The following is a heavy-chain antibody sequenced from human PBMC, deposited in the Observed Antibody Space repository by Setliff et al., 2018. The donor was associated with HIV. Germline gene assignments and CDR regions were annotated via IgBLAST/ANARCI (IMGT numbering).Heavy chain of an antibody. J-gene: IGHJ4*02. V-gene: IGHV3-74*01. D-gene: IGHD2-21*01. CDR3: ARDNPSAYGTAWDLFDS. CDR2: MNTDGSST. CDR1: GFTFSSYW. Sequence: LRLSCAASGFTFSSYWMHWVRQAPGKGLVWVFGMNTDGSSTRYADSVKGRFTISRDNAKNMLYLQMNNLRVEDTALYYCARDNPSAYGTAWDLFDSWGQGTLVTVSS.